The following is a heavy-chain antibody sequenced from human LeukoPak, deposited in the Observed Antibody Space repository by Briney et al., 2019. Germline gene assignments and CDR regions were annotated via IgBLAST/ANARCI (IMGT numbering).Heavy chain of an antibody. D-gene: IGHD2-15*01. V-gene: IGHV1-2*02. J-gene: IGHJ4*02. CDR3: ARERTLTSCYDY. CDR2: IHPNSGGT. CDR1: GYTFTDYF. Sequence: VASVKVSCKASGYTFTDYFIHWVRQAPGQGLEWMGWIHPNSGGTDYAQKFQGRVTMTRDTSISTAYMELSRLRSDDTAVYYCARERTLTSCYDYWGQGTLVTVSS.